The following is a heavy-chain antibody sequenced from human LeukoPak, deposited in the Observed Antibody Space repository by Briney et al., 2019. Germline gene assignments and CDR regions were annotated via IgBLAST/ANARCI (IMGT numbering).Heavy chain of an antibody. CDR1: SYTFTNYG. J-gene: IGHJ4*02. CDR3: ARSSQYSSVWGYFDY. V-gene: IGHV1-18*01. D-gene: IGHD6-19*01. CDR2: FDTYNGNT. Sequence: ASVKVSCKASSYTFTNYGINWVRQAPGQGLEWMGWFDTYNGNTNYAQNFQGRVTMTTDTPTSTAYMELRSLRSDDTAVYYCARSSQYSSVWGYFDYWGQGTLVTVSS.